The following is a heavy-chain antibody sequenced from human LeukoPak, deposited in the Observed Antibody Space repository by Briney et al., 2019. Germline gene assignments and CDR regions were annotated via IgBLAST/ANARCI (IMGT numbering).Heavy chain of an antibody. Sequence: GGSLRLSCAASGFTFSSYAMSWVRQAPGKGLNWVSAIRGSGVSTYYADSVKGRFTISRDNAKNSLYLQMNSLRAEDTAVYYCARGRYTRYFDWSLDYWGQGTLVTVSS. J-gene: IGHJ4*02. D-gene: IGHD3-9*01. V-gene: IGHV3-23*01. CDR1: GFTFSSYA. CDR3: ARGRYTRYFDWSLDY. CDR2: IRGSGVST.